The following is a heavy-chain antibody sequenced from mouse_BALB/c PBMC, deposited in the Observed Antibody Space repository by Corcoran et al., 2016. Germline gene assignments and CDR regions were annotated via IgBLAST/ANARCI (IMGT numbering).Heavy chain of an antibody. J-gene: IGHJ1*01. V-gene: IGHV4-1*02. D-gene: IGHD1-2*01. CDR1: GFDFSRYW. CDR2: INPDSSTI. Sequence: EVKLLESGGGLVQPGGSLKLSCAASGFDFSRYWMSWVRQAPGKGLEWIGEINPDSSTINYTPSLKDKFIISRDNAKNTLYLQMSKVRYEDTALYYCARHHYYVSGYCDVWGAGTTVTVSS. CDR3: ARHHYYVSGYCDV.